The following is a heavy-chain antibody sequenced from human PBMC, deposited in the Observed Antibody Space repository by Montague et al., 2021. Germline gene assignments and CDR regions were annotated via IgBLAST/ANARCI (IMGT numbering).Heavy chain of an antibody. CDR1: GGSISSSSYY. CDR3: ARAGPRTYGGDSLDY. V-gene: IGHV4-39*01. D-gene: IGHD3-10*01. J-gene: IGHJ4*02. Sequence: SETLSLTCTVSGGSISSSSYYWGWIRQPPGKGLEWIGSIYYSGSTYYNPSLKSRVSLSIDTSKNQFSLKMNSVTAADTAVYYCARAGPRTYGGDSLDYWGQGALVTVSS. CDR2: IYYSGST.